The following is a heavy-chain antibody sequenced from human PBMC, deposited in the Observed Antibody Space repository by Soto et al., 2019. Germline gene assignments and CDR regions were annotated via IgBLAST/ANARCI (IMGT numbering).Heavy chain of an antibody. V-gene: IGHV3-66*01. J-gene: IGHJ4*02. D-gene: IGHD1-20*01. CDR1: GFTVSSSY. Sequence: EVQLVESGGGLVQPGGSLRLSCAASGFTVSSSYMSWVRQAPGKGLEWVSVIYSGSSTYYIDSVKDRFTISRDNSKNTLYLQMNSVRAEDAAVYFCARGITSTLFQYWGQGTLVTVSS. CDR3: ARGITSTLFQY. CDR2: IYSGSST.